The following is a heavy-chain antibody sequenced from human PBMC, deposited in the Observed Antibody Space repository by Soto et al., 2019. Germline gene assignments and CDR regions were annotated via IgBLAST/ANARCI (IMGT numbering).Heavy chain of an antibody. J-gene: IGHJ6*03. CDR2: ISYSGDSS. Sequence: EVQLLESGGGLVQPGGSLRLSCAASGFTFRNYAMNWVRQAPGKGLEWVSSISYSGDSSYLADSVKGRFTVSRDNSSSTLYLQMRSLRAEDTAVYYCAKSDGTTRGYYYYMDVCGKGTTVTVSS. V-gene: IGHV3-23*01. CDR1: GFTFRNYA. CDR3: AKSDGTTRGYYYYMDV. D-gene: IGHD1-1*01.